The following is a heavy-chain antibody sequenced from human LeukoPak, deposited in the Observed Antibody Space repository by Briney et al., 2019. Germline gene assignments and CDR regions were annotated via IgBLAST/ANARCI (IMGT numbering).Heavy chain of an antibody. CDR1: SYSISSVYY. V-gene: IGHV4-38-2*02. J-gene: IGHJ5*02. CDR2: IYHSGST. D-gene: IGHD3-10*01. CDR3: ARVRYYGSGSYYKVYWFDP. Sequence: KTSETLSLTCTVSSYSISSVYYWGWIRQSPGKGLEWIGNIYHSGSTYYNPSLKSRVTISVDTSKNQFSLKLSSVTAADTAVYYCARVRYYGSGSYYKVYWFDPWGQGTLVTVSS.